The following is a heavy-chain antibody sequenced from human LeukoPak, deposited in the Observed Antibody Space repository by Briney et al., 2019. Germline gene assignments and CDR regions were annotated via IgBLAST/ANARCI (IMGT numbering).Heavy chain of an antibody. CDR3: ASSIVGAMGWFDP. CDR1: GYTFTGYY. D-gene: IGHD1-26*01. V-gene: IGHV1-2*02. CDR2: INPNSGGT. Sequence: ASVKVSCKASGYTFTGYYMHWVRQAPGQGLEWMGWINPNSGGTNYAQKFQGRVTMTRDTSISTAYMELSRLRSDDTAVYYCASSIVGAMGWFDPWGQGTLVTVSS. J-gene: IGHJ5*02.